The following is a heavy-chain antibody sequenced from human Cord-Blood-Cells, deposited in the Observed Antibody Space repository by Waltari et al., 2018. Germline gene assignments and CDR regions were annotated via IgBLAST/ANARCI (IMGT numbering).Heavy chain of an antibody. CDR1: GGTFSSYA. J-gene: IGHJ5*02. V-gene: IGHV1-69*01. CDR3: ARDCSSTSCGWFDP. D-gene: IGHD2-2*01. Sequence: QVQLVQSGAEVKKLGSSVKVSCKASGGTFSSYAISWVRQAPGQGLEWMGGVIPSFGTANYAQKFQGRVTITADESTSTAYMELSSLRSEDTAVYYCARDCSSTSCGWFDPWGQGTLVTVSS. CDR2: VIPSFGTA.